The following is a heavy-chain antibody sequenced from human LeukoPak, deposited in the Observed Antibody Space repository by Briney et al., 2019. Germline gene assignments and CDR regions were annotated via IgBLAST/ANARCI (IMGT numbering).Heavy chain of an antibody. V-gene: IGHV3-21*01. CDR1: GFTFSSYS. J-gene: IGHJ4*02. CDR3: ASRLRDRGYFDY. Sequence: PGGSLRLSCAASGFTFSSYSMNWVRQAPGKGLEWVSSISSSSSYIYYADSVKGRFTISRDNAKNSLYLQMNSLRAEDTAVYYCASRLRDRGYFDYWGQGTLVTVSS. CDR2: ISSSSSYI. D-gene: IGHD4-17*01.